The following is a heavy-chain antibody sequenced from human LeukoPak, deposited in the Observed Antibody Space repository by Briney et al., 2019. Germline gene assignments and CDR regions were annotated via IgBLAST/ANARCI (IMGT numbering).Heavy chain of an antibody. D-gene: IGHD3-22*01. CDR3: AKDGEGYDSSGYYPDY. CDR1: GSTFSSYG. J-gene: IGHJ4*02. Sequence: GGSLRLSCAASGSTFSSYGMHWVRQAPGKGLEWVAVISYDGSNKYYADSVKGRFTISRDNSKNTLYLQMNSLRAEDTALYYCAKDGEGYDSSGYYPDYWGQGTLVTVSS. CDR2: ISYDGSNK. V-gene: IGHV3-30*18.